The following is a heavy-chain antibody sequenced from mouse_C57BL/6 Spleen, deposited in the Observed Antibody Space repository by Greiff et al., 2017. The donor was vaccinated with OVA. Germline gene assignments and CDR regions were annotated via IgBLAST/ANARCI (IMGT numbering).Heavy chain of an antibody. CDR1: GYTFTDYY. V-gene: IGHV1-19*01. CDR3: ARDSNYFYAMDY. J-gene: IGHJ4*01. D-gene: IGHD2-5*01. Sequence: EVQLQQSGPVLVKPGASVKMSCKASGYTFTDYYMNWVKQSHGKSLEWIGVINPYNGGTSYNQKFKGKATLTVDKSSSTAYMELNSLTSEDSAVYYCARDSNYFYAMDYWGQGTSVTVSS. CDR2: INPYNGGT.